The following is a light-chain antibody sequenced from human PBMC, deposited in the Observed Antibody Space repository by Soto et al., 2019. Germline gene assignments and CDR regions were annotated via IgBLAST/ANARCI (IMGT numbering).Light chain of an antibody. CDR2: EDD. J-gene: IGLJ2*01. CDR3: QSYDSSNPVV. Sequence: NFMLTQPHSVSESPGKTVTISCTRSSGSIASNYVQGYQQRPGSAPTTLIYEDDRRPSGVPDRFSGSIDRSSNSASLTISGLKTEDEADYYCQSYDSSNPVVFGGGTKLTVL. V-gene: IGLV6-57*04. CDR1: SGSIASNY.